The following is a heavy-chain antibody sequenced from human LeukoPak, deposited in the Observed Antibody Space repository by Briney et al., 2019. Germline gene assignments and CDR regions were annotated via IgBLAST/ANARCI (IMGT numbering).Heavy chain of an antibody. Sequence: GGSLRLSCAASGFTFDDYGMSWVRQAPGKGLEWVSGINWSGGSTAYADSVKGRFTISRDNAKNSLYLQMNSLRAEDTALYYCARDSMPDCSSTSCYDAYYYYMDVWGKGTTVTVSS. CDR2: INWSGGST. CDR1: GFTFDDYG. CDR3: ARDSMPDCSSTSCYDAYYYYMDV. J-gene: IGHJ6*03. V-gene: IGHV3-20*04. D-gene: IGHD2-2*01.